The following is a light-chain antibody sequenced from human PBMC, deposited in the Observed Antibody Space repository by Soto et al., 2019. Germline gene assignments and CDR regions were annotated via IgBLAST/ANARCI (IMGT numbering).Light chain of an antibody. J-gene: IGLJ2*01. CDR2: EVS. CDR3: SSYTSSSIVV. V-gene: IGLV2-14*01. CDR1: SSDVGGYKY. Sequence: QSVLTQPASVSGSPGQSITISCTGTSSDVGGYKYVSWYQQHPGKAPKLMIYEVSNRPSGVSNRFSGSKSGNTASLTISGPQAEDEADFYCSSYTSSSIVVFGGGTKVTVL.